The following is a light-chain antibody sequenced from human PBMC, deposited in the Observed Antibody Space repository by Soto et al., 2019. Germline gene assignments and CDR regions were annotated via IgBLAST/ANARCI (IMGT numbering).Light chain of an antibody. Sequence: IVLTQSPVTLSFSXGEGATLSCRGSDTVSKNFLGWYQQKAGKXPRIVXYDASTRAHGSPDRFSGSGSVTDFTRTISRREPEDFAVFYGQQYAVSPITFGQGTRLEIK. CDR3: QQYAVSPIT. CDR2: DAS. J-gene: IGKJ5*01. V-gene: IGKV3-20*01. CDR1: DTVSKNF.